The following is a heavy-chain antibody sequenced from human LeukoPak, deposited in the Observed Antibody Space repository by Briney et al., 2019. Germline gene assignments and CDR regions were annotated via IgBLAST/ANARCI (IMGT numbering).Heavy chain of an antibody. D-gene: IGHD3-22*01. CDR2: IFYSRST. J-gene: IGHJ5*01. V-gene: IGHV4-39*07. CDR1: SGSISTSNYY. CDR3: ARGRVREVVITPSRRSFWFDS. Sequence: SETLSLTCTVSSGSISTSNYYWGWVPQPPGKALDWFGYIFYSRSTYYSPSLKSRVTISGDTTKNQFSLKVRSVTAADTPVYYCARGRVREVVITPSRRSFWFDSWGQGTLVTVSS.